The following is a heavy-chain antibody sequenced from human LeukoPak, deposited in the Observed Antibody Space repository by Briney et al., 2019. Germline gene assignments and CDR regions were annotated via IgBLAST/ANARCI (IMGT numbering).Heavy chain of an antibody. D-gene: IGHD3-3*01. J-gene: IGHJ4*02. V-gene: IGHV3-11*01. Sequence: GGSLRLSCAASGLTFSDYYMSWIRQAPGKGLEWVSYISSSGSSLQYADSVKGRFTISRDNSKNTLYLQMNSLRAEDTAVYYCAKRPGQITIFGVVPYYMDVWGQGTLVTVSS. CDR2: ISSSGSSL. CDR1: GLTFSDYY. CDR3: AKRPGQITIFGVVPYYMDV.